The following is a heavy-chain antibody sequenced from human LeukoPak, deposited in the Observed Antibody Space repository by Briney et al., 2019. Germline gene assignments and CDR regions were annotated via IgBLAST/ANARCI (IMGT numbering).Heavy chain of an antibody. V-gene: IGHV1-24*01. CDR3: ATGIMITFGGVIAYDY. Sequence: ASVKVSCKVSGYTLTELSMHWVRQAPGKGLEWMGGFDPEDGETIYAQKFQGRVTKTEDTSTDTAYMELSSLRSEDTAVYYCATGIMITFGGVIAYDYWGQGTLVTVSS. D-gene: IGHD3-16*02. CDR2: FDPEDGET. CDR1: GYTLTELS. J-gene: IGHJ4*02.